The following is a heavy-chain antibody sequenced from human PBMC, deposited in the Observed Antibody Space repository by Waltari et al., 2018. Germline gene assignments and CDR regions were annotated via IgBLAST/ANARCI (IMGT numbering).Heavy chain of an antibody. CDR3: ATDRQAAAGQYYYYYGMDV. V-gene: IGHV1-24*01. J-gene: IGHJ6*02. D-gene: IGHD6-13*01. Sequence: QVQLVQSGAEVKKPGASVKVSCKVSGYTLTELSMHWVRQAPGKGLEWMGGFDPEDGETIYAQKFQGRVTVTEDTSTDTAYMELSSLRSEDTAVYYCATDRQAAAGQYYYYYGMDVWGQGTTVTVSS. CDR1: GYTLTELS. CDR2: FDPEDGET.